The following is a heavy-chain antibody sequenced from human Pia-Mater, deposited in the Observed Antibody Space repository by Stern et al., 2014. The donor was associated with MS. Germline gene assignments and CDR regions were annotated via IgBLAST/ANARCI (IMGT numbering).Heavy chain of an antibody. V-gene: IGHV3-23*04. Sequence: EVQLVQSGGGLVQPGGSLRLSCVASGFTLSRSMMTWLRPAPGKGLEWVSVITGSGTYYADSVKGRFTVSRDTSKNTVYLQMNSLRVEDAALYYCARGWGESWGQGALVTVSS. CDR3: ARGWGES. J-gene: IGHJ5*02. CDR2: ITGSGT. CDR1: GFTLSRSM. D-gene: IGHD3-16*01.